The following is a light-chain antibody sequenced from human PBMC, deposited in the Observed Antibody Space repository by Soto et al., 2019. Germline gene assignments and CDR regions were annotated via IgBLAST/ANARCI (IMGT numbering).Light chain of an antibody. V-gene: IGKV1-6*01. J-gene: IGKJ4*01. CDR2: AAS. CDR3: LQDYIYPLT. CDR1: QGIRND. Sequence: AIQMTQSPSSLSASVGDRVTITCRASQGIRNDLGWYQQKPGEAPKLLIYAASSLQSGVPSRFSGSGSGTDFTLTISNLHPQDFATYYCLQDYIYPLTFGGGTKVEIK.